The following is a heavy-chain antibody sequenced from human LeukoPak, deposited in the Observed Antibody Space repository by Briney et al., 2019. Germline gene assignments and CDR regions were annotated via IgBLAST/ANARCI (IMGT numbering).Heavy chain of an antibody. D-gene: IGHD2-15*01. CDR1: GLTFSSYG. CDR2: ISYDGSNK. CDR3: AKAGASGGSCLDY. V-gene: IGHV3-30*18. Sequence: GSLRLSCAASGLTFSSYGMHWVRQAPGKGLEWVAVISYDGSNKYYADSVKGRFTISRDNSKNTLYLQMNSLRAEDTAVYYCAKAGASGGSCLDYWGQGTLVTVSS. J-gene: IGHJ4*02.